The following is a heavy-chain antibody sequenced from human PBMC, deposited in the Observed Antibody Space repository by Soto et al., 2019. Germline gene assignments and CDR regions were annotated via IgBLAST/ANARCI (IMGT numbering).Heavy chain of an antibody. J-gene: IGHJ4*02. V-gene: IGHV3-33*01. Sequence: GGSLRLSSAASGFTFSSYGMHWVRQAPGKGLEWVAVIWYDGSNKYYADSVKGRFTISRDNSKNTLYLQMNSLRAEDTAVYYCAREGMSSSSPYWGQGTLVTVSS. CDR3: AREGMSSSSPY. CDR2: IWYDGSNK. D-gene: IGHD6-6*01. CDR1: GFTFSSYG.